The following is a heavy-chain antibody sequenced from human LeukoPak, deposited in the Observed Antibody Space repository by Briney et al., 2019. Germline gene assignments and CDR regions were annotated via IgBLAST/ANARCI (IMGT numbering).Heavy chain of an antibody. CDR3: ARASMGDFDY. Sequence: GASVKVSCKASGDTFIPYTFSWVRQAPGQGLEWMGWMNPNSGNTGYAQKFQGRVTMTRNTSISTAYMELSSLRSEDTAVYYCARASMGDFDYWGQGTLVTVSS. V-gene: IGHV1-8*02. D-gene: IGHD2-2*01. J-gene: IGHJ4*02. CDR2: MNPNSGNT. CDR1: GDTFIPYT.